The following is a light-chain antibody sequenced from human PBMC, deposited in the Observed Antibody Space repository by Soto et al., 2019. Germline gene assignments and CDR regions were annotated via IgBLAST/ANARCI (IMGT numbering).Light chain of an antibody. V-gene: IGKV1-39*01. CDR1: QSISSD. Sequence: DIQMTQSPSSLSASVGDRVTITCRASQSISSDFNWYQQKPGKAPKLLIYAASSLQSGVPSRFSGTGSGTYFTLTISSMQPEDFSTCYCQQSYSTPLTGGGGTKVELK. J-gene: IGKJ4*01. CDR3: QQSYSTPLT. CDR2: AAS.